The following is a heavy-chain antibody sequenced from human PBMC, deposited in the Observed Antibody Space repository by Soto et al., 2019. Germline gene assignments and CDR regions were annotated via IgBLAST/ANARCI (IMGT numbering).Heavy chain of an antibody. Sequence: PSETLSLTCAVYGGSFSGYYWSWIRQPPGKGLEWIGEINHSGSTNYNPSLKSRVTISVDTSKNQFSLNLSSVTAADTAVYYCARGRPLGYCSGGSCSSIDDXGQGTLVTVSS. CDR1: GGSFSGYY. V-gene: IGHV4-34*01. CDR2: INHSGST. J-gene: IGHJ4*02. D-gene: IGHD2-15*01. CDR3: ARGRPLGYCSGGSCSSIDD.